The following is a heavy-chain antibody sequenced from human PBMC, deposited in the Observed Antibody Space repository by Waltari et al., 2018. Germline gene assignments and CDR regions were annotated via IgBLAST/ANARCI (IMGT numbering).Heavy chain of an antibody. J-gene: IGHJ4*02. D-gene: IGHD3-22*01. CDR1: GCTFTIHS. CDR2: IYPGDPDL. CDR3: ARRNSSGAYGHSHPFDL. V-gene: IGHV5-51*03. Sequence: EVQLVQSGAEVKTPGESLKLSCQASGCTFTIHSIGWGRQTPGKGLEWLGIIYPGDPDLRYSPSFQGQASISADKAMKTAYLQWSSLKASDSGMYYCARRNSSGAYGHSHPFDLWGQGTRVTVSS.